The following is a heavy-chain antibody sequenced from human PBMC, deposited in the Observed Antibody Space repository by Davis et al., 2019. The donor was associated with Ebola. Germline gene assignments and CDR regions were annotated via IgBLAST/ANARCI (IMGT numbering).Heavy chain of an antibody. CDR3: VMGFCIGSSCHWDDAFRV. CDR1: GFTFTDAW. V-gene: IGHV3-15*01. Sequence: PGGSLRLSCAASGFTFTDAWMTWVRQVPGKGLEWVGRVKSKASGGTTDYAAPVRGRFTISRDDPTNTVYLHMDSLTVDDTALYYGVMGFCIGSSCHWDDAFRVGGQGTMVTVSS. D-gene: IGHD2-2*01. CDR2: VKSKASGGTT. J-gene: IGHJ3*01.